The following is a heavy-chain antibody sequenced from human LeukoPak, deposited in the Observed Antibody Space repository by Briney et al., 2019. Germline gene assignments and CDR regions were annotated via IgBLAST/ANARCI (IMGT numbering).Heavy chain of an antibody. J-gene: IGHJ5*02. CDR2: IWYDGSNK. CDR1: GFTFSSYG. CDR3: ARDRSDKQGFDP. Sequence: GRSLRLSCAASGFTFSSYGMHWVRQAPGKGLEWVAVIWYDGSNKYYADSVKGRFTISRDSSKNTLYLQMNSLRAEDTAVYYCARDRSDKQGFDPWGQGTLVTVSS. D-gene: IGHD6-6*01. V-gene: IGHV3-33*01.